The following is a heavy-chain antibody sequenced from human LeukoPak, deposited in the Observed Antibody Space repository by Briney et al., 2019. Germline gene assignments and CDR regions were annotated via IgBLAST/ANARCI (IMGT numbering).Heavy chain of an antibody. CDR3: ARGHPRRDNRGLNYSGSGSYYNLFDY. Sequence: GRSLRLSCAASGFTFSSYGMHWVRQAPGKGLEWVAVIWYDGSNKYYADSVKGRFTISRDNSKNTLYLQMNSLRAEDTAVYYCARGHPRRDNRGLNYSGSGSYYNLFDYWGQGTLVTVSS. CDR2: IWYDGSNK. J-gene: IGHJ4*02. CDR1: GFTFSSYG. V-gene: IGHV3-33*01. D-gene: IGHD3-10*01.